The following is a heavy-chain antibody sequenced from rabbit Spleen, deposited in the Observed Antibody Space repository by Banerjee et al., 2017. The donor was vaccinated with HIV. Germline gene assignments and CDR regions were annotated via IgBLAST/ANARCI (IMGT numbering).Heavy chain of an antibody. CDR1: GFDLNTYG. V-gene: IGHV1S47*01. CDR2: IDPVFGAT. J-gene: IGHJ4*01. CDR3: VRDKASISGDYGPYYFNL. D-gene: IGHD1-1*01. Sequence: QEQLVESGGGLVQPGGSLKLSCKASGFDLNTYGVSWVRQAPGKGLEWIAYIDPVFGATYYATWVNGRFTISSQNAQTTVSLQMTSLTAADTATYFCVRDKASISGDYGPYYFNLWGPGTLVTVS.